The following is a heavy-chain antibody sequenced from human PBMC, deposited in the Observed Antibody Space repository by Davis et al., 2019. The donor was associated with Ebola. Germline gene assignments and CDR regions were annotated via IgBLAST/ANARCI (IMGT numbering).Heavy chain of an antibody. V-gene: IGHV3-9*01. J-gene: IGHJ6*02. Sequence: PGGSLRLSCAASGFTFNNYAMHWVRQAPGKGLEWVSGISWNSISIGYADSVKGRFTISRDNANHSLYLQMNSLRPVDTALYYCVKVQWSAPYFYPGMDVWGQGTTVTVSS. CDR3: VKVQWSAPYFYPGMDV. D-gene: IGHD2-8*01. CDR1: GFTFNNYA. CDR2: ISWNSISI.